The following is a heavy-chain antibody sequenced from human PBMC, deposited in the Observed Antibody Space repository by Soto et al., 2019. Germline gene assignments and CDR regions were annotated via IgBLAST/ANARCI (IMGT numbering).Heavy chain of an antibody. J-gene: IGHJ4*02. Sequence: QLQLQESGPGLVKPSETLSLTCTVSGGSISSSSDYWGWIRQPPGKGLEWIGNIYYSGSTFYNPSLTSRLPISVDTSQSQFSRRLSSVTAADTAVYYCARRGWDGSGSFDYWGQGTLVTVSS. CDR2: IYYSGST. CDR1: GGSISSSSDY. D-gene: IGHD3-10*01. CDR3: ARRGWDGSGSFDY. V-gene: IGHV4-39*01.